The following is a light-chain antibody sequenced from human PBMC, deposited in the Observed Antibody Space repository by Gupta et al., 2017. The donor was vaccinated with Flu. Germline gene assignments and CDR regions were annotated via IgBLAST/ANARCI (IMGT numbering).Light chain of an antibody. CDR1: SSDVGGYNY. J-gene: IGLJ3*02. V-gene: IGLV2-14*01. Sequence: SITISCTGTSSDVGGYNYVCWDQQHPAKAHNLMVYEVNKRPAGVASRFSASKSGDTASLTISVLKEEDEGDYFCTSDTTSSTWVFGGGTKLTVL. CDR3: TSDTTSSTWV. CDR2: EVN.